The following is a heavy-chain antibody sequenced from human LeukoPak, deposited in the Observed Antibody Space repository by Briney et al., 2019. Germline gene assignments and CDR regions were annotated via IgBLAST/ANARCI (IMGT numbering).Heavy chain of an antibody. V-gene: IGHV4-34*01. CDR3: ARRFDTSGWVDY. CDR2: INHSGSS. Sequence: SETLSLTCVVYGGSFSDYYWSWTRQPPGKGLEWIGEINHSGSSNYNPSLKSRVTISVDSSKNQFSLKLTSVTAADTAVYYCARRFDTSGWVDYWGQGTLVTVSS. J-gene: IGHJ4*02. D-gene: IGHD6-19*01. CDR1: GGSFSDYY.